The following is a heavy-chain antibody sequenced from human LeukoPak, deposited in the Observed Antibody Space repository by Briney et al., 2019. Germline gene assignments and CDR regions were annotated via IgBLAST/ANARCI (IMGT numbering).Heavy chain of an antibody. J-gene: IGHJ5*02. CDR1: GVTFSDHW. V-gene: IGHV3-7*01. Sequence: PGGSLRLSCAASGVTFSDHWMTWVRQTPGKGLEWVGHINKDGSEKHFVDSVEGRFTISRDNDNNSMSLQMNKLRVEDTAVYYCARGATGTYWDWFDPWGQGTLVTVSS. CDR3: ARGATGTYWDWFDP. D-gene: IGHD1-26*01. CDR2: INKDGSEK.